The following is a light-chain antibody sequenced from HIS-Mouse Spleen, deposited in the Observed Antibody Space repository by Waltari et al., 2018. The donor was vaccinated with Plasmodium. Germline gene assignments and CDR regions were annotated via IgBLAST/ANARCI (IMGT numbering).Light chain of an antibody. CDR1: RRELGGYNL. CDR2: EGS. Sequence: QSALPQPASVSGSPGRSIPTSSTGTRRELGGYNLLSCYQQHPGKAPKLMFYEGSKRPSGVSNRFSGSKSGNTASLTISGLQAEDEADYYCCSYAGSSTFVVFGGGTKLTVL. V-gene: IGLV2-23*03. J-gene: IGLJ2*01. CDR3: CSYAGSSTFVV.